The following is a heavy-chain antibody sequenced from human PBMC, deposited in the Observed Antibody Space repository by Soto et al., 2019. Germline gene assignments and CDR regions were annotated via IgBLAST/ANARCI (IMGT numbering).Heavy chain of an antibody. CDR1: GGTFSSDG. CDR2: IIPMFGSP. D-gene: IGHD3-10*01. Sequence: QVRLVQSGAEVRKPGSSVKVSCKASGGTFSSDGITWLRQAPGQGLEWMGGIIPMFGSPHYSENFEGRIKISADESTSTVYMEVRSLESEDTAVYYCARRYYSHNWFDPWGQGTQVTVSS. V-gene: IGHV1-69*01. J-gene: IGHJ5*02. CDR3: ARRYYSHNWFDP.